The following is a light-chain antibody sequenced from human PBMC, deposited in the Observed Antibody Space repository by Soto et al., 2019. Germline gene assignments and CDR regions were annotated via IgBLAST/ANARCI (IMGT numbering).Light chain of an antibody. Sequence: EIVLTQSPGTLSLSPGERATLSCRASQGVDSFFAWYQQKPGQAPRLLIYGASTRATGIPARFSGSGAGTDFTLTITSLQSEDFGVYFCQQYKDWPTTFGQGTKVDIK. CDR1: QGVDSF. CDR2: GAS. V-gene: IGKV3-15*01. CDR3: QQYKDWPTT. J-gene: IGKJ1*01.